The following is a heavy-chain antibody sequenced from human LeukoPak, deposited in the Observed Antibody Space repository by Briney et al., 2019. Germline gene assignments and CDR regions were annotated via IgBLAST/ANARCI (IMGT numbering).Heavy chain of an antibody. CDR3: AKDRWIQLWLGDY. CDR1: GFTFSSYG. Sequence: GGTLRLSCAASGFTFSSYGMSWVRQAPGKGLEWVSAISGSGGSTYYADSAKGRFTISRDNSKNTLYLQMNSLRAEDTAVYYCAKDRWIQLWLGDYWGQGTLVTVSS. D-gene: IGHD5-18*01. J-gene: IGHJ4*02. CDR2: ISGSGGST. V-gene: IGHV3-23*01.